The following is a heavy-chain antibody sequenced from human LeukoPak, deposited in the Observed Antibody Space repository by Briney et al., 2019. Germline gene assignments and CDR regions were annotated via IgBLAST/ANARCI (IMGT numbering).Heavy chain of an antibody. CDR1: GFTFSSYE. CDR2: ISSSGSTI. J-gene: IGHJ5*02. V-gene: IGHV3-48*03. Sequence: PGGSLRLSCAASGFTFSSYEMNWVRQAPGKGLEWVSYISSSGSTIYYADSVKGRFTISRDNAKNSLYLQMNSLRAEDTAVYYCARAVDSSGWSNWLDPWGQGTLVTVSS. D-gene: IGHD6-19*01. CDR3: ARAVDSSGWSNWLDP.